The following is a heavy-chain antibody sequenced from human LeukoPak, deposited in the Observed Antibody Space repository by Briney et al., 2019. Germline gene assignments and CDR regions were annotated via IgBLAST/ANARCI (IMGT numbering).Heavy chain of an antibody. CDR1: GLTFNFYA. Sequence: GGSLRLSCAASGLTFNFYAMHWVRQAPGKGLEWVALISSDGTNKYYADSVRGRFTISRDNSKNTLYLQMNSLRAEDTAVYYCAKDDAWGRYKDWGQGTLVTVSS. D-gene: IGHD3-16*01. CDR2: ISSDGTNK. J-gene: IGHJ1*01. CDR3: AKDDAWGRYKD. V-gene: IGHV3-30*04.